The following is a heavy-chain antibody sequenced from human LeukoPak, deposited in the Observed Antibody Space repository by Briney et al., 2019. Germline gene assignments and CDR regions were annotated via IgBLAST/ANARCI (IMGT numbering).Heavy chain of an antibody. CDR2: IRYDGSNK. CDR3: AKDMAAYYYASGNIDY. D-gene: IGHD3-10*01. CDR1: GFTFSSYG. J-gene: IGHJ4*02. V-gene: IGHV3-30*02. Sequence: GGSLRLSCGASGFTFSSYGMHWVRQAPGKGLEWVAFIRYDGSNKYYADSVKGRFTISRDTSKNSLYMQMNSLRAEDTALYYCAKDMAAYYYASGNIDYWGQGTLVTVSS.